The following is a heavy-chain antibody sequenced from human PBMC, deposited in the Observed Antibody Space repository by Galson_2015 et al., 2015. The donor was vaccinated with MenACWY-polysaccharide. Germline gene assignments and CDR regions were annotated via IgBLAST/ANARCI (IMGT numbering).Heavy chain of an antibody. Sequence: SLRLSCAASGITVTGNHMSWVRQAPGKGLEWVSVIYSGGSTYYADSVEGRFTISRDNSKNTLYLQMNSLRAEDTAVYYCARSTRNTFYYGMDVWGQGTTVTVSS. CDR2: IYSGGST. V-gene: IGHV3-53*01. J-gene: IGHJ6*02. CDR3: ARSTRNTFYYGMDV. D-gene: IGHD1-1*01. CDR1: GITVTGNH.